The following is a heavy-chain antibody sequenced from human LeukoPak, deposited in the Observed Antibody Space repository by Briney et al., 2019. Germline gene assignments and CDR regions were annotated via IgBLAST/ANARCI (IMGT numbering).Heavy chain of an antibody. V-gene: IGHV3-21*01. CDR1: GFTFSDYS. D-gene: IGHD2-2*01. CDR2: ISAGSNYI. J-gene: IGHJ4*02. CDR3: ARDASTRCYLCEVDY. Sequence: GGSLRLSCAASGFTFSDYSMNWVRQAPGKGLEWVSSISAGSNYIYYGDSVKGRFTISRDNAKNSLYLQMSSLRAEDTAVYYCARDASTRCYLCEVDYWGQGTLVIVAS.